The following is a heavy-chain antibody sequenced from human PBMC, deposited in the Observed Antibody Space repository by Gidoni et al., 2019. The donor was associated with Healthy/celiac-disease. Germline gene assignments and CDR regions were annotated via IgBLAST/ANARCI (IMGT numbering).Heavy chain of an antibody. CDR2: IIPIFGTA. CDR1: GGTFSSYA. D-gene: IGHD3-3*01. Sequence: QVQLVQSGAEVKKPGSSVKVSCKASGGTFSSYAISWVRQAPGQGLEWMGGIIPIFGTANYAQKFQGRVTITADESTSTAYMELSSLRSEDTAVYYCASPSGPLHDFWSGYYFDYWGQGTLVTVSS. J-gene: IGHJ4*02. CDR3: ASPSGPLHDFWSGYYFDY. V-gene: IGHV1-69*01.